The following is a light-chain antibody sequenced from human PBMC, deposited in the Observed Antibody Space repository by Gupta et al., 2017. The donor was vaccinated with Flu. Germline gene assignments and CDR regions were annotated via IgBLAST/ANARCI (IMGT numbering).Light chain of an antibody. J-gene: IGLJ2*01. Sequence: QSVLTPPPSVSAAPGQTVTISCSGSSSNIGNNYVSWYQQLPGTAPKLLIYENNKRPSGIPDRFSGSKSGTSATLGITGLQTGDEADYYCGTWDSSRSDVVFGGGTKLTVL. CDR2: ENN. V-gene: IGLV1-51*02. CDR1: SSNIGNNY. CDR3: GTWDSSRSDVV.